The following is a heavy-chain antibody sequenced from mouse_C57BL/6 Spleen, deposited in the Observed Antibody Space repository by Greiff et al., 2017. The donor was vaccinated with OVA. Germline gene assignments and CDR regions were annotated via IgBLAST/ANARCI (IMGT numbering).Heavy chain of an antibody. CDR3: ARWDMYYGFYAMDY. Sequence: QVQLQQPGAELVKPGASVKMSCKASGYTFTSYWITWVKQRPGQGLEWIGDIYPGSGSTNYNEKFKSKATLTVDTSSSTAYMQLSSLTSDDSAFYYCARWDMYYGFYAMDYWGQGTSVTVSS. CDR2: IYPGSGST. V-gene: IGHV1-55*01. CDR1: GYTFTSYW. J-gene: IGHJ4*01. D-gene: IGHD2-2*01.